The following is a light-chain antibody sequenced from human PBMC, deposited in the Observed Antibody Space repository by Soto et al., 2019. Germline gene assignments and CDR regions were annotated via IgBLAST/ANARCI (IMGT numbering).Light chain of an antibody. CDR3: QQRNPWPPIS. V-gene: IGKV3-11*01. CDR1: QSVRTY. Sequence: VSTKSAVTLSVSPGERPTLSCKSSQSVRTYLACYQIKPGQAPRLLIYDASRRASGVPARFSGSGSGTDFTLTISILDPEVLALYYCQQRNPWPPISFAQGTRLEIK. CDR2: DAS. J-gene: IGKJ5*01.